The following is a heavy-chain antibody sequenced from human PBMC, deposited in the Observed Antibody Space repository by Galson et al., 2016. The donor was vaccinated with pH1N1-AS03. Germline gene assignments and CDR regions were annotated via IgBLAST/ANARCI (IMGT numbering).Heavy chain of an antibody. Sequence: SVKGSCKASGYTFTGHWIHWVRQAPGQGPEWMGWINPNGGDTKYAQKFQGRVTMTRDTSITTAYLELSGLRSDDTAVYSCATYRHFYGSSGPTTPYGLDVWGQGTTVTVSS. CDR3: ATYRHFYGSSGPTTPYGLDV. J-gene: IGHJ6*02. D-gene: IGHD3-22*01. CDR1: GYTFTGHW. V-gene: IGHV1-2*02. CDR2: INPNGGDT.